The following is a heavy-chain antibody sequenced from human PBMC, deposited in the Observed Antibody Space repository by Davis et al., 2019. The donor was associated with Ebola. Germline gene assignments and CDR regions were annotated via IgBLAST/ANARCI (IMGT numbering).Heavy chain of an antibody. CDR2: INHSGGT. V-gene: IGHV4-34*01. CDR3: ARQWIQLWLDY. D-gene: IGHD5-18*01. Sequence: MPGGSLRLSCAVYGGSFSGYYWSWIRQPPGKGLEWIGEINHSGGTNYNPSLKRRVTISVDTSKNQFSLKLSSVTAADTAVYYCARQWIQLWLDYWGQGTLVTVSS. J-gene: IGHJ4*02. CDR1: GGSFSGYY.